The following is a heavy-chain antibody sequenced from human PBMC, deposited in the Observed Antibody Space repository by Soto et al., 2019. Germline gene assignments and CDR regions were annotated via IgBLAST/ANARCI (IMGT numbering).Heavy chain of an antibody. CDR3: ARGPGELPLATG. J-gene: IGHJ4*02. Sequence: ASVKVSCKASGGTFSSYAISWVRQAPGQGLEWMGGIIPIFGTSNYAQKFQGRDKITADESTSTAYMELSSLRTEDTAVHYCARGPGELPLATGWGQGTLVTVSS. CDR2: IIPIFGTS. CDR1: GGTFSSYA. V-gene: IGHV1-69*13. D-gene: IGHD1-7*01.